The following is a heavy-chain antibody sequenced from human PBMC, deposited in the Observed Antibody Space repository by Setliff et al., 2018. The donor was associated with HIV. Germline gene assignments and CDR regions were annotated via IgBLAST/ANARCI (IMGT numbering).Heavy chain of an antibody. CDR2: ISYSGTT. CDR3: ARGDHRIIAAAGSGWFDP. J-gene: IGHJ5*02. D-gene: IGHD6-13*01. Sequence: SETLSLTCSVSGGSISTRSPYYWGWIRQPPGKGLEWIGSISYSGTTYYNPSLKSRVTISVDTSNNQFFLKLTSVTAADTAAYYCARGDHRIIAAAGSGWFDPWGQGALVTVSS. V-gene: IGHV4-39*01. CDR1: GGSISTRSPYY.